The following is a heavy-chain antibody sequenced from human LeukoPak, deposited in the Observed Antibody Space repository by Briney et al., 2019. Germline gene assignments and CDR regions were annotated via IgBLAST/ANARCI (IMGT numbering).Heavy chain of an antibody. CDR3: AGAEIVVVVAAISY. CDR1: GFTFSSYA. Sequence: GGSLRLSFAASGFTFSSYAMHWVRQAPGKGLEWVAVISYDGSNKYYADSVKGRFTISRDNSKNTLYLQMNSLRAEDTAVYYCAGAEIVVVVAAISYWGQGTLVTVSS. D-gene: IGHD2-15*01. CDR2: ISYDGSNK. J-gene: IGHJ4*02. V-gene: IGHV3-30-3*01.